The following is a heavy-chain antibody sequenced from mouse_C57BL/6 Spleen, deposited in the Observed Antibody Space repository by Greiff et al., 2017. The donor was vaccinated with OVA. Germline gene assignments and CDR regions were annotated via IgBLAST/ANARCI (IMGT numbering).Heavy chain of an antibody. D-gene: IGHD1-1*01. Sequence: VQLQQPGAELVKPGASVKLSCKASGYTFTSYWMHWVKQRPGQGLEWIGMIHPNSGSTNYNEKFKSKATLTVDKSSSTAYMQLSSLTSEDSAVYYCASYYYGSSYGYAMDYWGQGTSVTVSS. J-gene: IGHJ4*01. CDR2: IHPNSGST. CDR1: GYTFTSYW. V-gene: IGHV1-64*01. CDR3: ASYYYGSSYGYAMDY.